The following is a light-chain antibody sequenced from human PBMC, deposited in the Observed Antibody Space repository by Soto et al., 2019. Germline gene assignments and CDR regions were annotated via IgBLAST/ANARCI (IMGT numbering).Light chain of an antibody. CDR3: QQYDNLPLT. CDR1: HDISNY. Sequence: DIQMTQSPSTLSASVGDRFTITCQASHDISNYLNWYQQKPGKAPKLLIYDAANLETGVPSRFSGSGSGTDFSFTISSLQPEDIATYYCQQYDNLPLTFGGGTK. J-gene: IGKJ4*01. CDR2: DAA. V-gene: IGKV1-33*01.